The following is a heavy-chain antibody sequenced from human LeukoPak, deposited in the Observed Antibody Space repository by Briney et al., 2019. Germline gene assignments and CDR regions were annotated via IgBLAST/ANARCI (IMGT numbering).Heavy chain of an antibody. CDR2: INHSGST. CDR3: ARGTVAANLYYFDY. CDR1: GGSFSGYY. V-gene: IGHV4-34*01. Sequence: SETLSLTCAVYGGSFSGYYWSWTRQPPGKGLEWIGEINHSGSTNYNPSLKSRVTISVDTSKNQFSLKLSSVTAADTAVYYCARGTVAANLYYFDYWGQGTLVTVSS. D-gene: IGHD6-19*01. J-gene: IGHJ4*02.